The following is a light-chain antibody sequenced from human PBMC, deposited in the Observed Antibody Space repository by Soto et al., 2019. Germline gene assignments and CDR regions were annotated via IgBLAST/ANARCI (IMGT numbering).Light chain of an antibody. CDR2: GAS. Sequence: ETVMTQAPATLSVSPGERVTRACRASQSVRTNLVWYQQSPGQPPRLLIYGASDRVAGVPDRFSGSGSGTDFTLTISGLQSEDCAVYYGQQYNEWPRTFGQGNKLEIK. J-gene: IGKJ2*01. CDR1: QSVRTN. CDR3: QQYNEWPRT. V-gene: IGKV3-15*01.